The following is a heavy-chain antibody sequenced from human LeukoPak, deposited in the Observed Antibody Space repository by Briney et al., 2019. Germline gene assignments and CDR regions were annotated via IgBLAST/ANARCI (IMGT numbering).Heavy chain of an antibody. Sequence: PGGSLRLSCAASGFTFSDYYMSWIRQAPGKGLEWVSYISSSGSTIYYADSVKGRFTISRDNAKNSLYLQMNSLRAEDTGVYYCATLPVPERGQQLPFDYWGQGTLVTVSS. J-gene: IGHJ4*02. CDR2: ISSSGSTI. D-gene: IGHD1-1*01. V-gene: IGHV3-11*04. CDR3: ATLPVPERGQQLPFDY. CDR1: GFTFSDYY.